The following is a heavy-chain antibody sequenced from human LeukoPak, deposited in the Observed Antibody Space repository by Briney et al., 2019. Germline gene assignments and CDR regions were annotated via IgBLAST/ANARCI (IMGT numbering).Heavy chain of an antibody. CDR3: AKDRGWYDY. D-gene: IGHD6-19*01. CDR2: ISGDGGST. V-gene: IGHV3-43*02. Sequence: GGSLRLSCAASGFTSDDYAMHWVRQAPGKGLEWVSLISGDGGSTYYADSVKGRFTISRDNSKNSLYLQMNSLRTEDTALYHCAKDRGWYDYWGQGTLVTVSS. J-gene: IGHJ4*02. CDR1: GFTSDDYA.